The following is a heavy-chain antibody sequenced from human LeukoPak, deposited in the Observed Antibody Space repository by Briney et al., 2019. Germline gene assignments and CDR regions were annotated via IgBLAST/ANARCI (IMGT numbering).Heavy chain of an antibody. V-gene: IGHV3-74*01. Sequence: PGVSLRLSCAASGFTFSAYWMHWVRQAPGKGLVWVSRVKYDGGTTTYADSVKGRFTISRDNAKNILHLQMNSLRVEDTAVYYCARDLDWLLFDYWGQGTLVTVSS. CDR2: VKYDGGTT. CDR3: ARDLDWLLFDY. CDR1: GFTFSAYW. D-gene: IGHD3-9*01. J-gene: IGHJ4*02.